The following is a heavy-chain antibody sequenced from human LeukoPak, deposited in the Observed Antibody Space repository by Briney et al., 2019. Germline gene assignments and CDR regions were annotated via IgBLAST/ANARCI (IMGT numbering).Heavy chain of an antibody. Sequence: SQTLSLTCAISGDSVSSNSAAWNWIRQSPSRGLEWLGRTYYRSKWYNDYAVSVKSRITINPDTSKNQFSLQLNSVTPEDTAVYYCARGIGTAARPPHYWYFDLWGRGTLVTVSS. CDR1: GDSVSSNSAA. D-gene: IGHD6-6*01. V-gene: IGHV6-1*01. CDR2: TYYRSKWYN. J-gene: IGHJ2*01. CDR3: ARGIGTAARPPHYWYFDL.